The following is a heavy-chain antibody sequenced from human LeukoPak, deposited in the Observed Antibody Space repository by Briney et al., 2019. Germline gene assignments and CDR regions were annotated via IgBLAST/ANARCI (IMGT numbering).Heavy chain of an antibody. CDR1: GGSISTYF. CDR3: ARGGDTSMAPTLAFDY. J-gene: IGHJ4*02. V-gene: IGHV4-59*01. CDR2: IYYTGST. Sequence: PSETLSLTCTVSGGSISTYFWSWIRQPPGKGLEWIGYIYYTGSTNYNPSLKSRVSISLDPSKNQFSLNLSSVTAADTAVCFCARGGDTSMAPTLAFDYWGQGTLVTVSS. D-gene: IGHD5-18*01.